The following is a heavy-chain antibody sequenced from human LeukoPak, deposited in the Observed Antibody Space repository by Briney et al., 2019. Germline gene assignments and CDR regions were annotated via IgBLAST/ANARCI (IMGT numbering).Heavy chain of an antibody. CDR2: IDIPGNT. CDR1: GFTLSNYD. D-gene: IGHD6-19*01. CDR3: ARAVAGTHWFDP. V-gene: IGHV3-13*01. Sequence: GGSLRLSCAASGFTLSNYDMHWVRHATGKGLEWVSGIDIPGNTYYPDSVKGRFTMSRDGAKNSLYLQMNSLRAGDTAVYYCARAVAGTHWFDPWGQGTLVTVSS. J-gene: IGHJ5*02.